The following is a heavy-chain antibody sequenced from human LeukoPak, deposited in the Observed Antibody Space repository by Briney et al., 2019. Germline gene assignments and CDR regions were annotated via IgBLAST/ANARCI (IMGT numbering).Heavy chain of an antibody. V-gene: IGHV4-31*03. CDR2: FYHRA. Sequence: SQTLSLTCTASGGSSVSSGGYYWPWIRQHPEKGLGWIGYFYHRASYNPSLKGRVTISIDTSKNQFSLRLTSVTAADTALYYCVREGEYGEDYYWGQGIQVIVSA. CDR1: GGSSVSSGGYY. D-gene: IGHD4-17*01. CDR3: VREGEYGEDYY. J-gene: IGHJ4*02.